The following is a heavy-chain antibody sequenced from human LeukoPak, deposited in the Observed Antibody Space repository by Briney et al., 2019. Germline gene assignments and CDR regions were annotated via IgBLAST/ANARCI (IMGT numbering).Heavy chain of an antibody. V-gene: IGHV3-66*04. CDR1: GLTVGSKY. CDR2: IYRGGST. Sequence: QPGGSLSLSCAASGLTVGSKYMSWVRQPPGKGLEWVSIIYRGGSTNYADSVKGRFTISRDASKNTLYLQMNSLRAEDTAVYYCARLSANSSSYFFDYWGQGTLVTVSS. D-gene: IGHD3-22*01. CDR3: ARLSANSSSYFFDY. J-gene: IGHJ4*02.